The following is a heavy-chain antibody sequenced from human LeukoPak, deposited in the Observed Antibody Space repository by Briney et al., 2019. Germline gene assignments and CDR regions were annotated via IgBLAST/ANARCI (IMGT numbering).Heavy chain of an antibody. V-gene: IGHV3-23*01. CDR3: AKEGVTMVRGVIEGYFDY. D-gene: IGHD3-10*01. CDR1: GFTFSSYG. J-gene: IGHJ4*02. Sequence: GGTLRLSCAASGFTFSSYGMSWVRQAPGKGLEWVSAISGSGGSTYYADSVKGRFTISRDNSKNTLYLQMNSLRAEDTAVYYCAKEGVTMVRGVIEGYFDYWGQGTLVTVSS. CDR2: ISGSGGST.